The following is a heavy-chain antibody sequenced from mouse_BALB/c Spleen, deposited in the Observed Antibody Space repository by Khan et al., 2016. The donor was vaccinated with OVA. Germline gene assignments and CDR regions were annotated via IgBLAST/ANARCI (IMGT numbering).Heavy chain of an antibody. CDR3: TRSGYGSFAY. V-gene: IGHV1S81*02. D-gene: IGHD2-2*01. CDR2: MNPNNGGT. Sequence: QMQLEESGAELVKPGASVKLSCKASGYTFSSYYLYWVKQRPGQGLEWIGEMNPNNGGTNFNERFKSKATLTVDKSSSTAYMQLSSLTSEDSAVYYCTRSGYGSFAYWGQGTLVTVSA. J-gene: IGHJ3*01. CDR1: GYTFSSYY.